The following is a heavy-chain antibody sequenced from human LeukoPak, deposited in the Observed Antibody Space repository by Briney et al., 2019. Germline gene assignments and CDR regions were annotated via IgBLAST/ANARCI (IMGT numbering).Heavy chain of an antibody. CDR2: ISGSGGST. J-gene: IGHJ4*02. CDR1: GFTFSSYA. CDR3: AKEGVLMVRGVPTSRVFDY. Sequence: GGYLRLSCAASGFTFSSYAMSWVRRAPGKGLEWVSAISGSGGSTYYADSVKGRFTISRDNSKNTLYLQMNSLRAEDTAVYYCAKEGVLMVRGVPTSRVFDYWGQGTLVTVSS. D-gene: IGHD3-10*01. V-gene: IGHV3-23*01.